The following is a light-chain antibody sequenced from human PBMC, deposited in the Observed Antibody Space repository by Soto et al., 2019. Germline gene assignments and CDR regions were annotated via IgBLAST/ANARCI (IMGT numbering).Light chain of an antibody. J-gene: IGLJ1*01. V-gene: IGLV1-44*01. CDR3: AAWDDSLNALV. CDR2: SNN. CDR1: SSNIGINT. Sequence: QSVLTQPPSASGTPGQRVTISCSGSSSNIGINTVSWYQQVPGTAPKLLIYSNNQRPSGVPDRFSGSKSGTSASLATSGLQSEDEADYYCAAWDDSLNALVFGTGTKVIVL.